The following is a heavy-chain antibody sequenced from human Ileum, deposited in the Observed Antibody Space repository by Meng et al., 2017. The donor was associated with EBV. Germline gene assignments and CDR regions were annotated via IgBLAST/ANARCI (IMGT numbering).Heavy chain of an antibody. Sequence: QVAVAGAGVGRVQRGSPLCFSAAASAFTFNSFARPWVRQAQGKGLEWAAVISYDGSNKYYADSVKVPFTSYRDNSKHTLYLQMHSLRAEDTAVYYCARDQSDYFDYWGQGTLVTVSS. CDR3: ARDQSDYFDY. V-gene: IGHV3-30-3*01. J-gene: IGHJ4*02. CDR1: AFTFNSFA. CDR2: ISYDGSNK.